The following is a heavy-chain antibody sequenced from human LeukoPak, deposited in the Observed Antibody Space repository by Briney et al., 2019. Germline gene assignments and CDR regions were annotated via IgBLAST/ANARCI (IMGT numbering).Heavy chain of an antibody. CDR2: IYYSGST. CDR3: TRQRAAADPFDY. D-gene: IGHD6-13*01. Sequence: PSETLSLTCTVSGGSISSSSYYWGWIRQPPGKGLEWIGSIYYSGSTYYNPSLKSRITISVDTSKNQFSLKLSSVTAADTAVYYCTRQRAAADPFDYWGQGTLVTVSS. J-gene: IGHJ4*02. CDR1: GGSISSSSYY. V-gene: IGHV4-39*01.